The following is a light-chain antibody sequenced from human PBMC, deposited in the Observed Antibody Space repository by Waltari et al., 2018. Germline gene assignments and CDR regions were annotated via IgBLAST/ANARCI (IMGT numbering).Light chain of an antibody. V-gene: IGKV1-39*01. CDR2: AAS. J-gene: IGKJ2*01. CDR3: QQSYSTLSYT. Sequence: DIQMTQSPSSLSASVGDRVTITCRASQSISSYLNWYQQKPGKAPKLLIYAASSLQSGVPSRFNGSGSGTDFTLTISSLQPEDFATYYCQQSYSTLSYTFGQGTKLEIK. CDR1: QSISSY.